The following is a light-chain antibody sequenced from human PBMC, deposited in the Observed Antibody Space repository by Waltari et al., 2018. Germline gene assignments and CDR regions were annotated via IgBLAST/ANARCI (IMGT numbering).Light chain of an antibody. CDR1: QSVNNNY. CDR2: GAS. J-gene: IGKJ4*01. V-gene: IGKV3-20*01. Sequence: DIVLTQSPGTLSLFPGERATLSCRASQSVNNNYLAWYLQKPGQAPRLRIDGASSRALGIPDRFSGSGSGTDFTLTISRLEPEDFAVFYCQQYGSPPLTFGGGTKVEIK. CDR3: QQYGSPPLT.